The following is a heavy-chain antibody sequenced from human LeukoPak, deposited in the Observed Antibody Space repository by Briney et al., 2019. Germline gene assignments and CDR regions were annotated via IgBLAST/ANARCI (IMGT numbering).Heavy chain of an antibody. Sequence: GGSLRLSCAASGFTFSSYSMNWVRQAPEKGLEWVSSISSSSSYIYYADSVKGRFTISRDNAKNSLYLQMNSLRAEDTAVYHCARDELSGYYYDAFDIWGQGTMVTVSS. J-gene: IGHJ3*02. CDR2: ISSSSSYI. CDR3: ARDELSGYYYDAFDI. V-gene: IGHV3-21*01. CDR1: GFTFSSYS. D-gene: IGHD3-22*01.